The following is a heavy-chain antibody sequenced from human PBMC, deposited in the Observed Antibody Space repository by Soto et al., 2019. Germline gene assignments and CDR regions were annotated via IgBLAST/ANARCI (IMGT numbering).Heavy chain of an antibody. V-gene: IGHV6-1*01. Sequence: SQALSLTFAISGDSVSSNSAACNLIRHSPSRGLEWLGRTYYRSKWYNDYAVSVKSRITINPDTSKNQFSLQLNSVTPEDTAVYYCARDYDSSGWYYFDYWGQGTLVTVSS. CDR1: GDSVSSNSAA. CDR3: ARDYDSSGWYYFDY. CDR2: TYYRSKWYN. J-gene: IGHJ4*02. D-gene: IGHD3-22*01.